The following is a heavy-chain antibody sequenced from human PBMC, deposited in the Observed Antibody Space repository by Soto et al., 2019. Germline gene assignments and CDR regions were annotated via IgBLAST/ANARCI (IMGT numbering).Heavy chain of an antibody. V-gene: IGHV1-69*13. CDR2: IIPIFGTA. Sequence: GASVKASCKASGGTLSSYAISRVRQAPGQGLEWMGGIIPIFGTANYAQKFQGRVTITADESTSTAYMELSSLRSEDTAVYYCARARSSSSVHYYGMDVWGQGTTVTVSS. D-gene: IGHD6-6*01. CDR3: ARARSSSSVHYYGMDV. J-gene: IGHJ6*02. CDR1: GGTLSSYA.